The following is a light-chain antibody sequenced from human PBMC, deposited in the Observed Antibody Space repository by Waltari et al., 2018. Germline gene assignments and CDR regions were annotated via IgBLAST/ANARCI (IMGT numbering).Light chain of an antibody. Sequence: DIQMTQSPSTLSASVGDRVTITFRASQSISTWLAWYQQKPGKAPKLLIYKASTLESGVPSRFSGSGSGTEFTLTISSLQPDDFATYYCQQYNNYSVFGQGTKVEIK. CDR2: KAS. CDR1: QSISTW. J-gene: IGKJ1*01. CDR3: QQYNNYSV. V-gene: IGKV1-5*03.